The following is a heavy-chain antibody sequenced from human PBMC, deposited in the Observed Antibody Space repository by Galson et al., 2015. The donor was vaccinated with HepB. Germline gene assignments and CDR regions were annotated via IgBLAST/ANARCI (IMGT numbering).Heavy chain of an antibody. V-gene: IGHV3-48*01. CDR1: GFSFMSHS. CDR2: ISPGGTE. CDR3: ARNPASYDYYNMDV. J-gene: IGHJ6*02. Sequence: SLRLSCAASGFSFMSHSMNWVRHSPGKGLEWLAYISPGGTEYYADSARGRFAISRDNVKKSMYLHMSSLRVEDTAVYYCARNPASYDYYNMDVWGQGTTVTVS. D-gene: IGHD3-3*01.